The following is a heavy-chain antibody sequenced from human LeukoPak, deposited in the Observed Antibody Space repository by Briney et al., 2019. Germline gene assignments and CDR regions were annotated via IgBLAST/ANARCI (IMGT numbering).Heavy chain of an antibody. CDR3: ARAYYYDTNGYYPGVDY. CDR2: INPSGGST. CDR1: GYTFASYS. Sequence: ASVKVSCKASGYTFASYSMYLVRQAPGQGLEWMGIINPSGGSTNYAQKFQGRVTMTRDTTTSTVYMELRRLRSEDTAMYYCARAYYYDTNGYYPGVDYWGQGTLVTVS. J-gene: IGHJ4*02. D-gene: IGHD3-22*01. V-gene: IGHV1-46*01.